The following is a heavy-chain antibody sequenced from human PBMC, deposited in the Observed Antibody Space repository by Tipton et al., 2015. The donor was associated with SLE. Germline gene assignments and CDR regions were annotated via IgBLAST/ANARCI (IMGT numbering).Heavy chain of an antibody. D-gene: IGHD6-13*01. V-gene: IGHV4-4*02. Sequence: TLSLTCAVSGGSISSSNWWNWVRQPPGKGLEWIGSIYYSGSTYYNPSLKSRVTISVDTSKNQFSLRLSSVIAADTAVYYCARDDPIAAAGYNWFDPWGQGTLVTVSS. CDR1: GGSISSSNW. CDR3: ARDDPIAAAGYNWFDP. J-gene: IGHJ5*02. CDR2: IYYSGST.